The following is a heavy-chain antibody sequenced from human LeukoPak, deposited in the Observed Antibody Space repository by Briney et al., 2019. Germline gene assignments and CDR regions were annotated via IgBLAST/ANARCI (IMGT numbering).Heavy chain of an antibody. D-gene: IGHD2-15*01. Sequence: SETLSLTCTVSGVSISSSNYYWGWIRQPPGKGLEWIASIHYSEITCYYPSLHSRVTRSVDPPRSQFSLQLSSVTAAAAAVYYCALGVGGATVGDCWVQGRLVTVCS. CDR2: IHYSEIT. CDR1: GVSISSSNYY. V-gene: IGHV4-39*01. J-gene: IGHJ4*02. CDR3: ALGVGGATVGDC.